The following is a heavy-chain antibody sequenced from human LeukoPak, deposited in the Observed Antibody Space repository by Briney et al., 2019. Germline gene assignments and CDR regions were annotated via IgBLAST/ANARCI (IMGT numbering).Heavy chain of an antibody. CDR2: ISSKGDIT. CDR3: ARWGGGADY. J-gene: IGHJ4*02. Sequence: PGGSLRLSCAASGFTFGSYAMHWVRQAPGKGLEFVSAISSKGDITYYANSVKGRFIMSRGNSKNTLYLQMGSLGAEDMAVYYCARWGGGADYWGQGTLVTVSS. CDR1: GFTFGSYA. V-gene: IGHV3-64*01. D-gene: IGHD3-10*01.